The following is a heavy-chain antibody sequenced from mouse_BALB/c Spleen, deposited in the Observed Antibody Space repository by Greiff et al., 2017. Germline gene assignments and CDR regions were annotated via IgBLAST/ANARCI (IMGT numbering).Heavy chain of an antibody. CDR2: INSNGGST. J-gene: IGHJ3*01. V-gene: IGHV5-6-3*01. CDR1: GFTFSSYG. CDR3: AREEAYYDYDEGAWFAY. Sequence: EVMLVESGGGLVQPGGSLKLSCAASGFTFSSYGMSWVRQTPDKRLELVATINSNGGSTYYPDSVKGRFTISRDNAKNTLYLQMSSLKSEDTAMYYCAREEAYYDYDEGAWFAYWGQGTLVTVSA. D-gene: IGHD2-4*01.